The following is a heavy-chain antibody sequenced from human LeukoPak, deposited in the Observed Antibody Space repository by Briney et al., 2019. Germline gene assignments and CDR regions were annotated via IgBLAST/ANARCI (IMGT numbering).Heavy chain of an antibody. CDR1: GFTFSHFG. D-gene: IGHD4-11*01. J-gene: IGHJ4*02. CDR3: AKDAQRGFDYSNSLEY. CDR2: IWSDGTNK. Sequence: EGSMRLSCAASGFTFSHFGFHWVRQAPGKGLEWVAVIWSDGTNKYYGDSVKGRFIVQRDDSLKTVYLHMNRLRAEDTAIYYCAKDAQRGFDYSNSLEYWGQGSLVSVSS. V-gene: IGHV3-33*06.